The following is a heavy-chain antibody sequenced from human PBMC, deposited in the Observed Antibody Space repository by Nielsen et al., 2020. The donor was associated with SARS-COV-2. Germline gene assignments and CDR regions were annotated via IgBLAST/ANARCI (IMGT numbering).Heavy chain of an antibody. J-gene: IGHJ6*02. CDR1: GGSISSGGYY. CDR3: AREVAAAGTSYYYYGMYV. Sequence: SETLSLNCTVSGGSISSGGYYWSWIRQHPGKGLEWIGYIYYSGSTYYNPSLKSRVTISVDTSKNQFSLKLSSVTAADTAVYYCAREVAAAGTSYYYYGMYVWGQGTTVTVSS. CDR2: IYYSGST. D-gene: IGHD6-13*01. V-gene: IGHV4-31*03.